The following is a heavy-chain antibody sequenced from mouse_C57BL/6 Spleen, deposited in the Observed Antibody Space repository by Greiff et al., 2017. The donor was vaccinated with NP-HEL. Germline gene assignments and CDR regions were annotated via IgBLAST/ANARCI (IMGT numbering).Heavy chain of an antibody. CDR2: INPNYGTT. V-gene: IGHV1-39*01. D-gene: IGHD1-1*01. Sequence: VQLKESGPELVKPGASVKISCKASGYSFTDYNMNWVKQSNGKSLEWIGVINPNYGTTSYNQKFKGKATLTVDQSSSTAYMQLNSLTSEDSAVYYRASGGSTVRFAYWGQGTLVTVSA. CDR1: GYSFTDYN. J-gene: IGHJ3*01. CDR3: ASGGSTVRFAY.